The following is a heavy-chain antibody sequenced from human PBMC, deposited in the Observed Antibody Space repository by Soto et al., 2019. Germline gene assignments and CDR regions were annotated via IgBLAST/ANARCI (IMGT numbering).Heavy chain of an antibody. J-gene: IGHJ5*02. V-gene: IGHV1-69*13. Sequence: EASVKVSCKASGCTFSSYAMSWVRQAPGQGLEWMGGIIPIFGTANYAQKFQGRVTITADESTSTAYMELSSLRSEDTAVYYCARGPLGQLWYNGFDPWGQGTLVTFSS. CDR3: ARGPLGQLWYNGFDP. CDR2: IIPIFGTA. CDR1: GCTFSSYA. D-gene: IGHD5-18*01.